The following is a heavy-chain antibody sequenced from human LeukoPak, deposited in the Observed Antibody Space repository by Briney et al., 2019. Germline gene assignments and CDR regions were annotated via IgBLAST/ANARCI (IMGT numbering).Heavy chain of an antibody. V-gene: IGHV1-46*01. CDR1: GYTFTSYY. Sequence: ASVKVSCKASGYTFTSYYMHWVRQAPGQGLEWMGIINPSGGSTSYAQKFQGRVTMTRDMSTSTVYMGLSSLRSEDTAVYYCARGAAMFFFDYWGQGTLVTVSS. CDR2: INPSGGST. CDR3: ARGAAMFFFDY. D-gene: IGHD2-2*01. J-gene: IGHJ4*02.